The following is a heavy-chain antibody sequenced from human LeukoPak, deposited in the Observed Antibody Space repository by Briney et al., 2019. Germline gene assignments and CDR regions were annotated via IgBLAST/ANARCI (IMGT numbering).Heavy chain of an antibody. CDR2: ISGSGGST. Sequence: GGSLRLSCAASGFTFSSYAMSWVRQAPGKGREWVSSISGSGGSTYYADSVKGRFTISRDNSKNTLYLQMNSLRAEDTAVYYCARTAVTPGSADAFDIWGQGTMVTVSS. J-gene: IGHJ3*02. CDR1: GFTFSSYA. D-gene: IGHD4-17*01. V-gene: IGHV3-23*01. CDR3: ARTAVTPGSADAFDI.